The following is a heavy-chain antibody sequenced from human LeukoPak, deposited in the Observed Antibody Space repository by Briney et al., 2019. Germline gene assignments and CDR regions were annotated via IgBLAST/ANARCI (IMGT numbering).Heavy chain of an antibody. V-gene: IGHV3-21*01. CDR1: GFTFSSYS. D-gene: IGHD3-3*01. CDR2: ISSSSSYI. Sequence: GGSLRLSCAASGFTFSSYSMNWVRQAPGKGLEWVSSISSSSSYIYYADSVKGRFTTSRDNAKNSLYLQMNSLRAEDTAVYYCARDPPKRITIFGVVDYMDVWGKGTTVTVSS. J-gene: IGHJ6*03. CDR3: ARDPPKRITIFGVVDYMDV.